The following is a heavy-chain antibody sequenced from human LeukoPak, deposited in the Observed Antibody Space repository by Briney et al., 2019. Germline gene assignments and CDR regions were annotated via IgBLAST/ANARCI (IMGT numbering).Heavy chain of an antibody. CDR3: ARGYYDSSGSDDAFDI. V-gene: IGHV4-39*07. D-gene: IGHD3-22*01. J-gene: IGHJ3*02. Sequence: SETLSLTCTVSGGSISSSSYYWGWIRQPPGKGLEWIGSIYYSGSTYYNPSLKSRVTISVDTSKNQFSLKLSSVTAADTAVYYCARGYYDSSGSDDAFDIWGQGTMATVSS. CDR2: IYYSGST. CDR1: GGSISSSSYY.